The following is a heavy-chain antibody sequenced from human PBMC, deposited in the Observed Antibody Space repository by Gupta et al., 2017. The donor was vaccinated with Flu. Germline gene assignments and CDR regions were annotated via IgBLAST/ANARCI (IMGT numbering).Heavy chain of an antibody. V-gene: IGHV3-15*01. CDR2: IRSNTDGGTA. CDR1: GFTFNKAW. J-gene: IGHJ4*02. D-gene: IGHD3-10*01. Sequence: EVQLVESGGGLVESGGSLRLSCVASGFTFNKAWMSWVRQAPGKGLEWVGRIRSNTDGGTADYAAPVKGRFTISRDDSKNTLYLQMNSPNTEDTAVYYCVTEWSTTAPGSGHTGMGHWGQGTLVTVSS. CDR3: VTEWSTTAPGSGHTGMGH.